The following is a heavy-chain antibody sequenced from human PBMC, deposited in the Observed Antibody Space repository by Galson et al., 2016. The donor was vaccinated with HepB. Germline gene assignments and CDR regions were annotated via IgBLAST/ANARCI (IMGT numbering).Heavy chain of an antibody. V-gene: IGHV6-1*01. CDR2: TYYRSKWYY. CDR1: GDSVSGNGAAA. D-gene: IGHD1-14*01. J-gene: IGHJ4*02. Sequence: CAISGDSVSGNGAAAWNWFRQSPSRGLEWLGRTYYRSKWYYEYALSVTSRITISPDTSKNQFSLQLNSVTPEDAAAYFRARGTRNAFDYWGQGTLVTVSS. CDR3: ARGTRNAFDY.